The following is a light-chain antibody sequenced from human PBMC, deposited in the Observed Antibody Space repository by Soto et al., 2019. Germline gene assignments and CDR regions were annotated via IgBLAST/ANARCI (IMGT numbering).Light chain of an antibody. J-gene: IGKJ2*01. CDR3: MQGTHLYT. CDR2: KVS. V-gene: IGKV2-30*02. Sequence: DVVMTQSPLSLPATLGQPASISCRSSQSLVHSDGSTYLNWFQQRPGQSPRRLIYKVSNRDSGVPDRFSGSGSGPDFTLKISRVEAEDVGVYYCMQGTHLYTFGQGTKLEIK. CDR1: QSLVHSDGSTY.